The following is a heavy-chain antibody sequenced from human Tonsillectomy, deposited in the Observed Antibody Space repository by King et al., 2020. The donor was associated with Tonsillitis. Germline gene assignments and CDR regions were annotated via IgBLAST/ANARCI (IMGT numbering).Heavy chain of an antibody. CDR3: AHSHGILVVRPPFDN. CDR1: GFSLNTSGVS. J-gene: IGHJ4*02. Sequence: TLKESGPTLVKPTQTLTLTCTFSGFSLNTSGVSVGWIRQPPGKALEWLALIYWSDDKHYSPSLKNRLTITKDTSKNQVVLTMTNIDPVDTATYYCAHSHGILVVRPPFDNWGLGTLVTVSS. V-gene: IGHV2-5*01. CDR2: IYWSDDK. D-gene: IGHD3-22*01.